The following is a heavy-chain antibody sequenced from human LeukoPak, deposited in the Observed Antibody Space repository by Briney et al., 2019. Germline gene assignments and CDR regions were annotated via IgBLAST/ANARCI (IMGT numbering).Heavy chain of an antibody. J-gene: IGHJ6*02. D-gene: IGHD6-13*01. V-gene: IGHV3-23*01. Sequence: GGSLRLSCAASGFTFSSYAVSWVRQAPGKGLEWVSAISGSGGSTYYADSVKGRFTISRDNSKNTLYLQMNSLRAEDTAVYYCAKGEAAAIYGMDVWGQGTTVTVSS. CDR2: ISGSGGST. CDR1: GFTFSSYA. CDR3: AKGEAAAIYGMDV.